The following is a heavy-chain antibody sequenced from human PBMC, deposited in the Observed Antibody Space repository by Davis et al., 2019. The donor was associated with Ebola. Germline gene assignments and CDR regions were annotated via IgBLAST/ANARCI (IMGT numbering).Heavy chain of an antibody. J-gene: IGHJ5*02. Sequence: AASVKVSCKASGYTLTSYGISWVRQAPGQGLEWMGWISAYNDNTNYAQKLQGRVTMTTDTSTSTAYMELRSLRSDDTAVYYCARSTADYGDYWFDPWGQGTLVTVSS. CDR3: ARSTADYGDYWFDP. D-gene: IGHD4-17*01. CDR1: GYTLTSYG. V-gene: IGHV1-18*01. CDR2: ISAYNDNT.